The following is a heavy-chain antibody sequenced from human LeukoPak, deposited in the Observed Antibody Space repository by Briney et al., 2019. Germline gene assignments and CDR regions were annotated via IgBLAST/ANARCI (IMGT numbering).Heavy chain of an antibody. CDR1: RLTFSSYA. V-gene: IGHV3-23*01. CDR2: ISGRGGST. Sequence: VRSLRLSCAASRLTFSSYAISWVRQAPRKGRGWISAISGRGGSTSYADSVKVRFPISRDNSKSTLYLQMNSLRDEDTALYYCAKGGTRLLWFGELPSTGNWFDPWGQGTLVTVSS. CDR3: AKGGTRLLWFGELPSTGNWFDP. J-gene: IGHJ5*02. D-gene: IGHD3-10*01.